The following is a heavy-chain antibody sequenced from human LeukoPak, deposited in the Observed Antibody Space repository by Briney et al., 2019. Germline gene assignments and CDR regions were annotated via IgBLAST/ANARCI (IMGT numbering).Heavy chain of an antibody. CDR1: GFAFSSYS. J-gene: IGHJ4*02. V-gene: IGHV3-21*01. Sequence: PGGSLRLSCAASGFAFSSYSMNWVRQAPGKGLEWVSSIISSSTYIYYADSVKGRFTISRDNAKNSLYLQMNSLRAEDAAVYYCARDPQYCSGGSCYSFDYWGQGTLVTVSS. D-gene: IGHD2-15*01. CDR2: IISSSTYI. CDR3: ARDPQYCSGGSCYSFDY.